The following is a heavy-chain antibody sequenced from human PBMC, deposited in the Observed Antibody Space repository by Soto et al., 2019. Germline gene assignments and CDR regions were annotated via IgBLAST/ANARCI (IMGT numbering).Heavy chain of an antibody. CDR3: ARQIYDSDTDQNFQYYCDC. CDR2: IDPSDSQT. V-gene: IGHV5-10-1*01. Sequence: VESLNISCKGSGYSLAGYWITWVRQKPWKGPEWMGRIDPSDSQTYYSPSFRGHVTISVTKSITTVFLQWSSLRASDTAMYYCARQIYDSDTDQNFQYYCDCWGKGTPVNVSS. D-gene: IGHD3-22*01. CDR1: GYSLAGYW. J-gene: IGHJ4*02.